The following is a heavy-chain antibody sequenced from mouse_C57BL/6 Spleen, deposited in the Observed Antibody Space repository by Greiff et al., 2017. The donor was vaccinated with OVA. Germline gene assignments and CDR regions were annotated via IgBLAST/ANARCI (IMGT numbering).Heavy chain of an antibody. D-gene: IGHD1-1*01. V-gene: IGHV14-1*01. J-gene: IGHJ3*01. Sequence: EVQLQQSGAELVRPGASVKLSCTASGFNIKDYYMHWVKQRPEQGLEWIGRIDPEDGDTEYAPKFQGKATMTADTSSNTAYLQLSSLTSEDTAVYYCTLPYYGSSTWFAYWGQGTLVTVSA. CDR2: IDPEDGDT. CDR3: TLPYYGSSTWFAY. CDR1: GFNIKDYY.